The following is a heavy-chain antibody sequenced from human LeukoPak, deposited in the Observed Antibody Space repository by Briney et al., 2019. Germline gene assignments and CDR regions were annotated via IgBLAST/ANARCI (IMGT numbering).Heavy chain of an antibody. V-gene: IGHV1-2*02. CDR3: ARAGESGNLA. J-gene: IGHJ5*02. Sequence: ASVKVSCKASGYTFTGYYMHWVRQAPGQRLEWMGWINPNSGGTNYAQDFHGRVTMTRDTSISTAYMGLSRLRSDDTAVYYCARAGESGNLAWGQGALVTVSS. CDR1: GYTFTGYY. CDR2: INPNSGGT. D-gene: IGHD1-26*01.